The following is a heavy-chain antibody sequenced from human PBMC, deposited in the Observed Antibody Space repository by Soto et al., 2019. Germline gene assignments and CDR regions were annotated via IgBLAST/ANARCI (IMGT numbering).Heavy chain of an antibody. Sequence: WETLSLTCTVSGGSISSYYWSWIRQPPGKGLEWIGYIYYSGSTNYNPSLKSRVTISVDTSKNQFSLKLSSVTAADTAVYYCARVEGTAGRVDYWGQGTLVTVSS. D-gene: IGHD1-1*01. CDR3: ARVEGTAGRVDY. V-gene: IGHV4-59*01. CDR2: IYYSGST. CDR1: GGSISSYY. J-gene: IGHJ4*02.